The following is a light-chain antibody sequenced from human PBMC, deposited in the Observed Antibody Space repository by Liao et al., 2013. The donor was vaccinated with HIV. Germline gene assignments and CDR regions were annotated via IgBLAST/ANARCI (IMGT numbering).Light chain of an antibody. J-gene: IGLJ1*01. CDR1: KLGDKY. CDR3: QAWDSSTAYV. V-gene: IGLV3-1*01. CDR2: EDT. Sequence: SYELTQPPLVSVSPGQTASITCSGDKLGDKYASWYQQKPGQSPVLVIYEDTKRPSGIPGRFSGSNSGNIATLTISGTQPMDEGDYFCQAWDSSTAYVFGTGTKVTVL.